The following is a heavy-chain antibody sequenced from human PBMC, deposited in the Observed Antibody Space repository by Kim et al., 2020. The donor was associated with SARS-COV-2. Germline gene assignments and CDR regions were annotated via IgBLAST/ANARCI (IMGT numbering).Heavy chain of an antibody. D-gene: IGHD1-26*01. J-gene: IGHJ4*02. CDR3: AKTEYSGNFYGPFDY. Sequence: DAVKRRFTISRDRSKNTLYLQMNSLRTEDTAVYFCAKTEYSGNFYGPFDYWGQGTLVTVSS. V-gene: IGHV3-23*01.